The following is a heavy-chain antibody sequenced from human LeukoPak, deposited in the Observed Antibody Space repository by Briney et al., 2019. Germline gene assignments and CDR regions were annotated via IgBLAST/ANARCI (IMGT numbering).Heavy chain of an antibody. J-gene: IGHJ3*02. CDR1: GGSISSYY. CDR2: IYYTGNT. CDR3: ARELPLEYDSSGYFAFDS. V-gene: IGHV4-59*01. Sequence: PSETLSLTCTVSGGSISSYYWNWIRQPPGKGLECIGYIYYTGNTNYNPSLRSRVTISVDTSKNQFSLKLSSVTDADTAVYYCARELPLEYDSSGYFAFDSWGQGTMVTVSS. D-gene: IGHD3-22*01.